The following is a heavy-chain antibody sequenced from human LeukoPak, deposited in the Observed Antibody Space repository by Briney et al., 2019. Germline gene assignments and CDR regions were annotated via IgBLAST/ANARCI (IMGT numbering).Heavy chain of an antibody. D-gene: IGHD2-2*01. Sequence: PGGSLTLSSAASGLTFSNYAMHLVRQAPGKGLEWVSLISSGGTYEYYADSVKGRFTISRDNSKDTLYLQMNSLRAEDTAVYYCAKGSTPFENWGQGTLVTVSS. CDR3: AKGSTPFEN. J-gene: IGHJ4*02. V-gene: IGHV3-30*07. CDR2: ISSGGTYE. CDR1: GLTFSNYA.